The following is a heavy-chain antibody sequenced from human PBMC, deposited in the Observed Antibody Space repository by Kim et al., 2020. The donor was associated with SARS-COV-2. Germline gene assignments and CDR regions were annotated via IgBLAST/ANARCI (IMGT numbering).Heavy chain of an antibody. Sequence: ASVKVSCKASGYTFTSYAMNWVRQAPGQGLEWMGWINTNTGNPTYAQGFTGRFVFSLDTSVSTAYLQISSLKAEDTAVYYCAKEGLLGLVYGMDVWGQGTTVTVSS. J-gene: IGHJ6*01. V-gene: IGHV7-4-1*02. CDR3: AKEGLLGLVYGMDV. D-gene: IGHD3-22*01. CDR1: GYTFTSYA. CDR2: INTNTGNP.